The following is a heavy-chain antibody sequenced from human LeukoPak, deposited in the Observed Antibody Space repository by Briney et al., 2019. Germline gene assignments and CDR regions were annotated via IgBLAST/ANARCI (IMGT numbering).Heavy chain of an antibody. J-gene: IGHJ6*03. V-gene: IGHV1-18*01. Sequence: GASVKVSCKASGYTFTSYGISWVRQAPGQGLEWMGWISAYNGNTNYAQKLQGRVTMTTDTSTSTAYMELRSLRSEDTAVYYCARGVEQWLAYYMDVWGKGTTVTISS. CDR1: GYTFTSYG. D-gene: IGHD6-19*01. CDR2: ISAYNGNT. CDR3: ARGVEQWLAYYMDV.